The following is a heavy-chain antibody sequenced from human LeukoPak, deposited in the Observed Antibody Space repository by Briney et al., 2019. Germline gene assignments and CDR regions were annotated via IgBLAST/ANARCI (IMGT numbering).Heavy chain of an antibody. Sequence: PGGSLRLSCAASGFTFSSYDMHWVRQATGKGLEWVSAIGTAGDTYYPRSVKGRFTISRENAKNSLYLQMNSLNAGDTAVYFCARAVAGTDEIDSWGQGTLVTVSS. V-gene: IGHV3-13*01. CDR3: ARAVAGTDEIDS. CDR2: IGTAGDT. CDR1: GFTFSSYD. J-gene: IGHJ4*02. D-gene: IGHD6-19*01.